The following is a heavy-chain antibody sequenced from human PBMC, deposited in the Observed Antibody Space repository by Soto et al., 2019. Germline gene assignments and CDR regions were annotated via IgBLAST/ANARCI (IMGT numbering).Heavy chain of an antibody. J-gene: IGHJ4*02. CDR1: GGSVSSGSYY. CDR2: IYYSGST. D-gene: IGHD1-26*01. Sequence: QVQLQESGPGLVKPSETLSLTCTVSGGSVSSGSYYWSWIRQPPGKGLEWIGYIYYSGSTNYNPSLKSRVTPSVDTSKNQFSLKLSSVTAADTAVYYCARDSTYYPFDYWGEGTLVTVSS. V-gene: IGHV4-61*01. CDR3: ARDSTYYPFDY.